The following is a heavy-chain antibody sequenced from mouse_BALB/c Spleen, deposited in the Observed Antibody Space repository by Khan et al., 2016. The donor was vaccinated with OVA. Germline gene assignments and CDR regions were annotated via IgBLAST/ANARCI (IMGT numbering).Heavy chain of an antibody. V-gene: IGHV3-2*02. CDR2: IRYSGST. D-gene: IGHD1-1*01. Sequence: EVQLQESGPGLVKPSQSLSLTCTVTGYSITSDYAWNSIRQFPGNKLEWLVYIRYSGSTRYNPSLKSRISITRDTSKNQFFLQLNSGTTDDTATDYCARRYYDGHWYCDVWGAGTTVTVSS. CDR1: GYSITSDYA. J-gene: IGHJ1*01. CDR3: ARRYYDGHWYCDV.